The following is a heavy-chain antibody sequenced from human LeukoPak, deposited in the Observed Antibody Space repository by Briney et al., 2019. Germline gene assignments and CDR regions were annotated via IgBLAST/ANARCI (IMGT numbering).Heavy chain of an antibody. CDR2: IYYSGST. V-gene: IGHV4-39*01. J-gene: IGHJ5*02. CDR3: ARHAPSYYYDSSGYWDP. Sequence: SETLSLTCTVSGGSISSSSYYWGWIRQPPGKGLEWIGSIYYSGSTYYNPSLKSRVTISVDTSKNQFSLKLSSVTAADTAVYYCARHAPSYYYDSSGYWDPWGQGTLVTVSS. CDR1: GGSISSSSYY. D-gene: IGHD3-22*01.